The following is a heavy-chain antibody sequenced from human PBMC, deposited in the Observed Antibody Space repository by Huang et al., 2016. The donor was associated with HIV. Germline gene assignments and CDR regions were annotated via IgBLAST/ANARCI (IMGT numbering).Heavy chain of an antibody. J-gene: IGHJ4*02. CDR1: AGPINRGNYF. V-gene: IGHV4-61*09. Sequence: QVQLQESGPRLVKPSQTLSLTCTVSAGPINRGNYFWSWIRQPGGSGRNWIGHIYTGGTTIDSPPLRTGSTVYSPALRSRVTISLDTSMNHFFLNLTSVTAADTAVYYCARGFSRSFEHYFDSWGQGTLVTVSS. CDR3: ARGFSRSFEHYFDS. CDR2: IYTGGTTIDSPPLRTGST. D-gene: IGHD2-2*01.